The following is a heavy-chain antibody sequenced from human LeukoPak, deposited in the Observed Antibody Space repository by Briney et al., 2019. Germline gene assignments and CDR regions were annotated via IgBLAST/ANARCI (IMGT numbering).Heavy chain of an antibody. J-gene: IGHJ4*02. V-gene: IGHV3-23*01. Sequence: GTLRLSCAASGFTFSSYGMSWVRQAPGKGLEWVSAISGSGGSTYYADSVKGRFTISRDNSKNTLYLQMNSLRAEDTAVYYCAKDLRGRYFDWSPFDYWGQGTLVTVSS. D-gene: IGHD3-9*01. CDR1: GFTFSSYG. CDR3: AKDLRGRYFDWSPFDY. CDR2: ISGSGGST.